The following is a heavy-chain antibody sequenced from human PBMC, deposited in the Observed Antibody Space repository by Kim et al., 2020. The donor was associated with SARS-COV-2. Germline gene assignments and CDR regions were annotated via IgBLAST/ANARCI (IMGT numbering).Heavy chain of an antibody. D-gene: IGHD3-10*01. J-gene: IGHJ4*02. CDR2: ISGSGGST. Sequence: GGSLRLSCAASGFTFSSYAMSWVRQAPGKGLEWVSAISGSGGSTYYADSVKGRFTISRDNSKNTLYLQMNSLRAEDTAVYYCAKDHMVRGVIITSHGWSPYDYWGQGTLVTVSS. CDR3: AKDHMVRGVIITSHGWSPYDY. V-gene: IGHV3-23*01. CDR1: GFTFSSYA.